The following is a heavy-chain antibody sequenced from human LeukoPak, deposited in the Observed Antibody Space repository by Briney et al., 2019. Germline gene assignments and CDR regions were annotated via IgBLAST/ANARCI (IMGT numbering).Heavy chain of an antibody. J-gene: IGHJ3*02. V-gene: IGHV3-74*01. Sequence: GGSLRLSCAASGFTFSSYWMHWVRQVPGXGLVWVSRIGTDGSRTTYADYVQGRFTISRDNAKNTLYLQMNSLRAEDTAVYYCARDKYGDNSNAFDIWGQGTLVTVSS. D-gene: IGHD4-23*01. CDR2: IGTDGSRT. CDR3: ARDKYGDNSNAFDI. CDR1: GFTFSSYW.